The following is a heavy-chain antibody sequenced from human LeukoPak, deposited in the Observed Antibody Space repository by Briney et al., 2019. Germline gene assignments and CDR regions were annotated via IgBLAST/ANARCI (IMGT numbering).Heavy chain of an antibody. CDR3: ARDYGRIGYSSGCHGF. V-gene: IGHV3-21*01. D-gene: IGHD6-19*01. CDR1: GFTFSSYN. Sequence: PGGSRSLSCAASGFTFSSYNMNWVRQAPGKGLEWVSSISRSSSYIYYADSVKGRFTLSRDNAKNSLYLQMNSLRAEDTAVYYCARDYGRIGYSSGCHGFWGQGTMDRVSS. J-gene: IGHJ3*01. CDR2: ISRSSSYI.